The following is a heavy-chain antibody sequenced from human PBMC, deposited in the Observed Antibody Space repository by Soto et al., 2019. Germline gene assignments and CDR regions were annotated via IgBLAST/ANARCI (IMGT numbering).Heavy chain of an antibody. CDR3: AKQVRDGTSSPYYFDY. V-gene: IGHV3-23*01. Sequence: GGSLRLSCAGSGFTFSNYAMSWVRQARGKGLEWVSAISSAVNTYYADSVKGRFTISRDNSKNTLSLQMNSLRAEDTAVYYCAKQVRDGTSSPYYFDYWGQGTLVTVSS. CDR1: GFTFSNYA. D-gene: IGHD6-6*01. CDR2: ISSAVNT. J-gene: IGHJ4*02.